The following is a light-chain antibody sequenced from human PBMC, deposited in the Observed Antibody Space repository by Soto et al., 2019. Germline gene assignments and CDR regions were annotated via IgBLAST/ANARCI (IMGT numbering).Light chain of an antibody. CDR1: QGISNN. CDR3: QHLHHYPLT. V-gene: IGKV1-9*01. CDR2: DAS. J-gene: IGKJ4*01. Sequence: QLTQSPSSLSASVGDRVTITCRASQGISNNLAWYQQEPGKAPKLLIYDASTLQSGVPSRFSGSKSGTDFTLTISSLQPADFATYFCQHLHHYPLTFGGGTRVEIK.